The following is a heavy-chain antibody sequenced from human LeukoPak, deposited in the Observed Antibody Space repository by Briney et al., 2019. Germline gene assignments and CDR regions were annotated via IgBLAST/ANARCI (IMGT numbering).Heavy chain of an antibody. CDR1: GFTFSDYN. Sequence: GGSLRLSCAASGFTFSDYNMRWIRQAPGKGLEWVAFIRSDGSNEYYADSVKGRFTISRDNSKNTLFLQMNSLRAEDTAVYYCARILSSAWGELGYWGQGTLVTVSS. J-gene: IGHJ4*02. D-gene: IGHD6-19*01. V-gene: IGHV3-30*02. CDR2: IRSDGSNE. CDR3: ARILSSAWGELGY.